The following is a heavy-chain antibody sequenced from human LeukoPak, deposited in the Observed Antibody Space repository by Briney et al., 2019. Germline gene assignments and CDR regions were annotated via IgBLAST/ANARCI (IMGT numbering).Heavy chain of an antibody. Sequence: GALRLSFAASGFTVSSNYISWGRQAPGKGVEWVSVIYSGGTTYYANSVKDRFTISRDNAKNSLYLQMNSLRAEDTAVYYCADLGITMIGGVWGKATTDTISS. CDR3: ADLGITMIGGV. V-gene: IGHV3-66*01. CDR2: IYSGGTT. J-gene: IGHJ6*03. D-gene: IGHD3-10*02. CDR1: GFTVSSNY.